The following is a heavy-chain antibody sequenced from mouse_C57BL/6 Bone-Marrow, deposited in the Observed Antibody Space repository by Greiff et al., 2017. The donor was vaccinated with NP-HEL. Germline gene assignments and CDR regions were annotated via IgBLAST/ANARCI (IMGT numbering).Heavy chain of an antibody. V-gene: IGHV1-82*01. J-gene: IGHJ1*03. Sequence: VQGVESGPELVKPGASVKISCKASGYAFSSSWMNWVKQRPGKGLEWIGRIYPGDGDTNYNGKFKGKATLTADKSSSTAYMQLSSLTSEDSAVYFCARLHYGGRWYFDVWGTGTTVTVSS. CDR1: GYAFSSSW. CDR3: ARLHYGGRWYFDV. CDR2: IYPGDGDT. D-gene: IGHD1-1*01.